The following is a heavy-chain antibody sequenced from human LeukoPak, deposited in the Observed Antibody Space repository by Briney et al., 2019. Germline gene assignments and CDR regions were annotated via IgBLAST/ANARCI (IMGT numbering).Heavy chain of an antibody. CDR2: IYYSGST. V-gene: IGHV4-59*01. CDR1: GGSISSYY. J-gene: IGHJ4*02. CDR3: TSGNWNYYYFDY. Sequence: SETLSLTCTVSGGSISSYYWSWIRQPPAKGLEWIGYIYYSGSTNYNPSLKSRVTISLDTSKNQFSLKLSSVTAADTAVYYCTSGNWNYYYFDYWGQGTLVTVSS. D-gene: IGHD1-7*01.